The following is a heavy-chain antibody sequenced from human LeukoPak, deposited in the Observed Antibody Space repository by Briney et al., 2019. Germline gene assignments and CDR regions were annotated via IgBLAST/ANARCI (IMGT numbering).Heavy chain of an antibody. V-gene: IGHV1-24*01. CDR1: GYTLTELS. J-gene: IGHJ1*01. Sequence: ASVKVSCKVSGYTLTELSMHWVRQAPGKGLEWMGGFDPEDGETIYAQKSQGRVTMTEDTSTDTAYMELSSLRSEDTAVYYCAAVNYYDSSGYYYFQYWGQGTLVTVSS. CDR3: AAVNYYDSSGYYYFQY. D-gene: IGHD3-22*01. CDR2: FDPEDGET.